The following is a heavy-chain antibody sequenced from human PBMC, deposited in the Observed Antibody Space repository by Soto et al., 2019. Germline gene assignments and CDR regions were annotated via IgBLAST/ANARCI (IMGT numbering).Heavy chain of an antibody. CDR3: ARGRLLPAVNFDY. V-gene: IGHV5-51*01. D-gene: IGHD2-2*01. CDR1: GYSFTYYW. CDR2: TYPGDSDT. J-gene: IGHJ4*02. Sequence: GESLKISCKASGYSFTYYWIGWVRQMPGKGLEWMGITYPGDSDTRYSPSFQGQVTISADESLNHFSLQLNSVTAADTAVYYCARGRLLPAVNFDYWGQGTLVTVSS.